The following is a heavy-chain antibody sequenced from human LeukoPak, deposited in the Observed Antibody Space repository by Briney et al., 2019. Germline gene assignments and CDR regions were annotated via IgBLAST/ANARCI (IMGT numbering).Heavy chain of an antibody. CDR2: IWYDGSNK. CDR1: GFTFSSYG. Sequence: GGSLRLSCAASGFTFSSYGMQWVRQAPGKGLEWVAVIWYDGSNKYYADSVKGRFTISRDNSKNTLYLQMNSLRAEDTAVYYCAKGYYYGSGSTDYWGQGTLVTVSS. J-gene: IGHJ4*02. D-gene: IGHD3-10*01. CDR3: AKGYYYGSGSTDY. V-gene: IGHV3-33*06.